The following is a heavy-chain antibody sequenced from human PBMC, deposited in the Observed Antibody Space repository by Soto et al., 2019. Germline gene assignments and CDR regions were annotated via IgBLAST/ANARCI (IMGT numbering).Heavy chain of an antibody. Sequence: SVKVSCKASGGTFSRYAISWVLQAPGQRLEWIGGIIPIFDAENYAQKIPGRATITADESTSSAYKELSSLRSEHTAVYYWARAPPSRIAYFDYWGQGTLVTVST. CDR2: IIPIFDAE. J-gene: IGHJ4*02. CDR1: GGTFSRYA. V-gene: IGHV1-69*13. D-gene: IGHD2-21*01. CDR3: ARAPPSRIAYFDY.